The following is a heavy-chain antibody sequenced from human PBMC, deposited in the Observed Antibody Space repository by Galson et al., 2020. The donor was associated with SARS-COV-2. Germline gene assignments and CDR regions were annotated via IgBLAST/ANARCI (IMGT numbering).Heavy chain of an antibody. D-gene: IGHD3-3*01. CDR3: ARGYRFSD. CDR2: IKEDGSEK. Sequence: QAGGSLRLSCAVSGFTFSDYWMTWVRQVPGKGLEWVANIKEDGSEKYYVDSVKGRFTISRDNAKNSLSLQMNSLRAEDTAVYYCARGYRFSDCGLGTLVTVSS. CDR1: GFTFSDYW. V-gene: IGHV3-7*05. J-gene: IGHJ4*02.